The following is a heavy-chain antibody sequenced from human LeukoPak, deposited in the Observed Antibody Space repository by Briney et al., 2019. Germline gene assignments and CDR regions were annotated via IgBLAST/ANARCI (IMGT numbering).Heavy chain of an antibody. CDR1: GFTFSNYG. CDR3: ARAVDFWSGYPQPNWFDP. Sequence: GGCLRLSCAASGFTFSNYGMSWVRQAPGKGLQWVSTISNDGGHTYYTDSVKGRFTISRDNSENTLYLQMNSLRAEDTAVYYCARAVDFWSGYPQPNWFDPWGQGTLVTVSS. D-gene: IGHD3-3*01. CDR2: ISNDGGHT. V-gene: IGHV3-23*01. J-gene: IGHJ5*02.